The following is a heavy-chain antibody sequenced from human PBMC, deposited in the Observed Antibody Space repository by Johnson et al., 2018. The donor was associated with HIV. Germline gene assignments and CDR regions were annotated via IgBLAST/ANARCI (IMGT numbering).Heavy chain of an antibody. D-gene: IGHD4-23*01. CDR1: GFTVSSNY. CDR2: IYSGGST. Sequence: VLLVESGGGLIQPGGSLRLSCAASGFTVSSNYMSWVRQAPGKGLEWVSVIYSGGSTYYADTVKVRFTISRDNSKNKLYLQMNSLRAEDTAVYYCASPGTVVSGLAFDIWGQGTMVTVSS. CDR3: ASPGTVVSGLAFDI. V-gene: IGHV3-66*03. J-gene: IGHJ3*02.